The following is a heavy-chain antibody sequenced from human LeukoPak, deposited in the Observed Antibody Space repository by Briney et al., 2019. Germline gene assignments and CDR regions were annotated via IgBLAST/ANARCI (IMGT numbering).Heavy chain of an antibody. CDR2: IYYSGST. D-gene: IGHD6-13*01. J-gene: IGHJ3*02. Sequence: SSETLSLTCTISGDSINSYHWSWIRQPPGKGLEWIGYIYYSGSTNYNPSLKSRVTISVDTSKNQFSLKLSSVTAADTAVYYCATIGDPAAAYRHDAFDIWGQGTMVTVSS. V-gene: IGHV4-59*01. CDR3: ATIGDPAAAYRHDAFDI. CDR1: GDSINSYH.